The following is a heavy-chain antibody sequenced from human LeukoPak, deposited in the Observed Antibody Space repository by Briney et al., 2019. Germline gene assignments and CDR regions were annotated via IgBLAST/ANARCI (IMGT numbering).Heavy chain of an antibody. CDR1: GASISSHY. D-gene: IGHD3-10*01. V-gene: IGHV4-34*01. J-gene: IGHJ6*03. CDR3: ARGRHYYGSGSYLFYHYMDV. Sequence: SETLSLTCTVSGASISSHYWSWIRQPPGKGLEWIGEINHSGSTNYNPSLKSRVTISVDTSKNQFSLKLSSVTAADTAVYYCARGRHYYGSGSYLFYHYMDVWGKGTTVTVSS. CDR2: INHSGST.